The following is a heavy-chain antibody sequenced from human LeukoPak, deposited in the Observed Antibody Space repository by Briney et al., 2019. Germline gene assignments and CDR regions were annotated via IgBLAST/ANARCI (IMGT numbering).Heavy chain of an antibody. Sequence: PGGSLRLSCAASGFTFSSYDMHWVRQAPGKGLEWVAVISYDGSNKYYADSVKGRVTISRDNSKNTLYLQMNGLRAEDTAMYYCVKDRHYSSSIMGIWGQGTLVTVSS. J-gene: IGHJ4*02. CDR3: VKDRHYSSSIMGI. CDR1: GFTFSSYD. D-gene: IGHD6-19*01. CDR2: ISYDGSNK. V-gene: IGHV3-30*18.